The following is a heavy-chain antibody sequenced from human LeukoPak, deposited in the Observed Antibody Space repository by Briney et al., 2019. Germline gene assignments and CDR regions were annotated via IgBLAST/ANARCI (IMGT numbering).Heavy chain of an antibody. CDR2: LSGTGGST. Sequence: GGSLRLSCAASGVTFSSYARSWVRQAPGKGLEWVSTLSGTGGSTYYADSVKGRFTISRDNSKNTLYLQMNSLTAEDTAVYYCAKMRGQYYHSYYMDAWGKGTTVTVSS. J-gene: IGHJ6*03. V-gene: IGHV3-23*01. CDR3: AKMRGQYYHSYYMDA. CDR1: GVTFSSYA.